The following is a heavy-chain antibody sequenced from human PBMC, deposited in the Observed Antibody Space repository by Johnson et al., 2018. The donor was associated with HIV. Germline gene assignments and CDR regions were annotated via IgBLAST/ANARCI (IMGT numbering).Heavy chain of an antibody. CDR3: ARAYSYGAFDI. CDR2: INSDGGST. J-gene: IGHJ3*02. D-gene: IGHD5-18*01. Sequence: VQLVESGGGLVQPGGSLRLSCAASGFTFSSYDMHWVRQATGKGLVCVSRINSDGGSTAYADSVKGRFIISRDNSKNTLYLQMNSLRAEDTAVYYCARAYSYGAFDIWGLGTKVTVSS. CDR1: GFTFSSYD. V-gene: IGHV3-74*03.